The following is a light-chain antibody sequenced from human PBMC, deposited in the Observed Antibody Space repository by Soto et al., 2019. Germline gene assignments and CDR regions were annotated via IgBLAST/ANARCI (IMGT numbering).Light chain of an antibody. V-gene: IGLV2-14*01. J-gene: IGLJ3*02. CDR1: SSDVGGHRD. CDR3: SSYTRTTTFVV. CDR2: SVS. Sequence: QSALTQPASVSGSPGQSITISCTGTSSDVGGHRDVSWYQQHPGKAPKLIIFSVSNRPSGVSDRFSGSKSGSTASLTISGLQTEDEADYYCSSYTRTTTFVVFGGGTKLTVL.